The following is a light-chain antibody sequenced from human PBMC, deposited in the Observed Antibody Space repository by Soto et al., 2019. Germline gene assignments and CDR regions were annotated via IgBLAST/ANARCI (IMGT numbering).Light chain of an antibody. J-gene: IGKJ1*01. CDR1: QSVSSY. Sequence: EIVLTQSPATLSLSPGERATLSCRASQSVSSYLAWYQQQPGQAPRLLISDTSNRATGIPARFSGSGSGTDFTLTISSLEPEDFAVYYCQQRSNWPRTFCQGTKVEIK. CDR2: DTS. CDR3: QQRSNWPRT. V-gene: IGKV3-11*01.